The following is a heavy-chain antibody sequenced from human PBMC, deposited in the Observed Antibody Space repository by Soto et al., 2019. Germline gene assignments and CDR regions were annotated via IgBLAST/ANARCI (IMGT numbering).Heavy chain of an antibody. Sequence: SETLSLTCTVSGGSISSYYWSWIRQPPGKGLEWIGYIYYSGSTYYNPSLKSRVTISVDTSKNQFSLKLSSVTAADTAVYYCARHGPLSNNWNQLDSWGQGTLVTVSS. D-gene: IGHD1-20*01. CDR1: GGSISSYY. J-gene: IGHJ4*02. CDR2: IYYSGST. V-gene: IGHV4-59*04. CDR3: ARHGPLSNNWNQLDS.